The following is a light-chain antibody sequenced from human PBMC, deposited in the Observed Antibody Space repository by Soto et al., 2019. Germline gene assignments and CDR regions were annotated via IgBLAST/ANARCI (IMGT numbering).Light chain of an antibody. CDR3: QQYQSWPLT. CDR2: AAS. Sequence: EIVMTQSPVTLSVSPGERATLSCRASQNVNSNLAWYQQKPGQAPRLLIYAASTRATGIPARFSGSGSGTEFTLTVSSLQSEDFAVYYCQQYQSWPLTFGGGTKVEIK. J-gene: IGKJ4*01. V-gene: IGKV3-15*01. CDR1: QNVNSN.